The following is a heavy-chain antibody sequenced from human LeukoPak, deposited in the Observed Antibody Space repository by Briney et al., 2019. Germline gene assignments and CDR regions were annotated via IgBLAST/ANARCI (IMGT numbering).Heavy chain of an antibody. CDR1: GYSFTSYW. V-gene: IGHV5-51*01. D-gene: IGHD4-11*01. Sequence: GESLKISCKGSGYSFTSYWIGWVRQMPGKGLEWMGIVYPGDSDTRYSPSFQGQVTISADKSISTAYLQWSSLKASDTAMYYCARHGHYTKNAFDIWGQGTMVTVSS. J-gene: IGHJ3*02. CDR3: ARHGHYTKNAFDI. CDR2: VYPGDSDT.